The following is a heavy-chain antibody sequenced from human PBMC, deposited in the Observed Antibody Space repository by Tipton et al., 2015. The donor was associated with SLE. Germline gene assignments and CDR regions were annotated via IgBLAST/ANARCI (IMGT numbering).Heavy chain of an antibody. Sequence: TLSLTCTVSGGSISSSSYYWGWIRQPPGKGLDWIGSIYYGGSTYYNPSLKSRVTISVDTSKNQFSLKLSSVTAADTAVYYCARQLRGYRRSGAFDIWGQGTMVTVSS. J-gene: IGHJ3*02. CDR1: GGSISSSSYY. D-gene: IGHD5-12*01. V-gene: IGHV4-39*07. CDR2: IYYGGST. CDR3: ARQLRGYRRSGAFDI.